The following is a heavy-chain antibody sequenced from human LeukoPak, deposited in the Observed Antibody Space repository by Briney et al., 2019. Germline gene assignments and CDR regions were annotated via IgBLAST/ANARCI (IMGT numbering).Heavy chain of an antibody. Sequence: GGSLRLSCAASGFTFSDYYMSWIRQAPGKGLEWVSTISASGVSTYYADSVKGRFTISRDNSKNTLFLQMNSLRAEDTAVYSCARGSSGWFDDNWFDPWGQGTLVTVSS. V-gene: IGHV3-23*01. CDR2: ISASGVST. CDR3: ARGSSGWFDDNWFDP. J-gene: IGHJ5*02. CDR1: GFTFSDYY. D-gene: IGHD6-19*01.